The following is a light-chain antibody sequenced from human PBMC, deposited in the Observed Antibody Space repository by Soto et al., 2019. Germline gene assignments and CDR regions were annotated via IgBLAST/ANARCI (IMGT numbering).Light chain of an antibody. CDR1: QSISTN. CDR3: QQSYNGLT. Sequence: DIQMTQSPSSLSASIGDRVTIPCRASQSISTNLNWYQQKPGNAPKLLIYSASNLHRGVPSRFSGSGSGTDFNLTISSLQPEDFATYYCQQSYNGLTFGPGTKVDIK. J-gene: IGKJ3*01. V-gene: IGKV1-39*01. CDR2: SAS.